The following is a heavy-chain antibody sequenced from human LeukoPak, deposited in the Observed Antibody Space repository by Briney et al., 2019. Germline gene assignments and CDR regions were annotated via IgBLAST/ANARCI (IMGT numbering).Heavy chain of an antibody. CDR3: ARGRSGSYFDS. CDR1: GFTFSIYA. CDR2: ISSTTSYI. J-gene: IGHJ4*02. V-gene: IGHV3-21*01. Sequence: RGEARGLSFTTSGFTFSIYAMHWGRQAPGKGLEWVSSISSTTSYIDYADSVKGRFTISRDNAKNSLYLQMNSLRAEDTAVYYCARGRSGSYFDSWGQGTLVAVSS. D-gene: IGHD1-26*01.